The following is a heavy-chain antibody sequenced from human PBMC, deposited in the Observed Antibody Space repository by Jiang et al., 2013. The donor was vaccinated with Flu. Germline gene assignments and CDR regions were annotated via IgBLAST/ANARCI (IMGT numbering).Heavy chain of an antibody. D-gene: IGHD2-2*03. CDR2: MNPNSGNT. V-gene: IGHV1-8*01. CDR3: ARRYPMDIVVVPAAPTSMDV. J-gene: IGHJ6*02. CDR1: GYTFTSYD. Sequence: GASVKVSCKASGYTFTSYDINWVRQATGQGLEWMGWMNPNSGNTGYAQKFQGRVTMTRNTSISTAYMELSSLRSEDTAVYYCARRYPMDIVVVPAAPTSMDVWGQGTTVTVSS.